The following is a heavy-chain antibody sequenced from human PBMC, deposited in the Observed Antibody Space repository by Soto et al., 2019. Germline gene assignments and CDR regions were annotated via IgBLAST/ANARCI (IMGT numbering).Heavy chain of an antibody. CDR3: ARYPDYGDYYFDY. V-gene: IGHV1-69*13. Sequence: SVKVSCKASGGTFSSYAISWVRQAPGQGLEWMGGIIPIFGTANYAQKFQGRVTITADESTSTAYMELSSLRSEDTAVYYCARYPDYGDYYFDYWGQGTRVTVSS. J-gene: IGHJ4*02. CDR1: GGTFSSYA. D-gene: IGHD4-17*01. CDR2: IIPIFGTA.